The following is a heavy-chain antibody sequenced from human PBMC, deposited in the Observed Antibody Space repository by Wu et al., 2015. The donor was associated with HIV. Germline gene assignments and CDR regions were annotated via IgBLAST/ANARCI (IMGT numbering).Heavy chain of an antibody. J-gene: IGHJ6*02. CDR2: IIPLFETA. CDR3: ATEPIGRLYGLDV. CDR1: GGSFSNYS. V-gene: IGHV1-69*05. Sequence: QVQLVQSGAEVKKPGSSVKVSCQASGGSFSNYSVTWVRQAPGQGLEWMGGIIPLFETANYAQKFQGRVTITTDESTRTAYMELSSLTSEDTAVYYCATEPIGRLYGLDVWGQGTKVSVSS. D-gene: IGHD2-21*01.